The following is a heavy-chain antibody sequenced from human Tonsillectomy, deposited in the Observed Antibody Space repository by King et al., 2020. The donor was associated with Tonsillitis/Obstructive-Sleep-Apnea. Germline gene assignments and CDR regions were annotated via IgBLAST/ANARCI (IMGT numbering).Heavy chain of an antibody. CDR1: GGSISGYY. J-gene: IGHJ6*03. V-gene: IGHV4-59*08. CDR3: ARLEAVGTDIYYFYYMDV. D-gene: IGHD6-13*01. CDR2: IYYSGST. Sequence: QLQESGPGLVKPSETLSLTCTVSGGSISGYYWSWLRQPPGKGLEWIGYIYYSGSTNYNPSLKSRVTISIDTSKKQFSLKLSSVTAADTAVYYCARLEAVGTDIYYFYYMDVWGTGTTVTVSS.